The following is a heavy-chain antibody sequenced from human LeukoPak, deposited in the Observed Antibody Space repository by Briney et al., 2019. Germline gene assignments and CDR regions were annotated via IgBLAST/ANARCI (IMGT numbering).Heavy chain of an antibody. CDR1: GYTFTIYG. V-gene: IGHV1-18*01. CDR2: ISAYNGNT. J-gene: IGHJ3*02. CDR3: ARDLTHYYDSSGYYYPVHDAFDI. Sequence: ASVKVSCKASGYTFTIYGISWVRQAPGQGLEWMGWISAYNGNTNYAQKLQGRVTMTTDTSTSTAYMELRSLRSDDTAVYYCARDLTHYYDSSGYYYPVHDAFDIWGQGTMVTVSS. D-gene: IGHD3-22*01.